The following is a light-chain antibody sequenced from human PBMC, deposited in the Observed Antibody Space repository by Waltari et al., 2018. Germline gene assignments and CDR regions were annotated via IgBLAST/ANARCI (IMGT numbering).Light chain of an antibody. Sequence: ENVLTQSPATLSLSPGERATLPCRASQSVSSFLAWYQQKPGQAPRLLIYDASNRAAGIPARFSGSGSGTDFTLTISSLEPEDFAVYYCQQRSNWPVTFGQGTRLEIK. CDR2: DAS. CDR3: QQRSNWPVT. J-gene: IGKJ5*01. V-gene: IGKV3-11*01. CDR1: QSVSSF.